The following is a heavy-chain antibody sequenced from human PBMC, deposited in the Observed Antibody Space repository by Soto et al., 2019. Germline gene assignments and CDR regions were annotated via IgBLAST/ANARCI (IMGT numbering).Heavy chain of an antibody. CDR3: AKGSGWWVYDAFDI. CDR1: GFTFSSYS. D-gene: IGHD6-19*01. Sequence: AGGSLILSCAASGFTFSSYSMSWVRQAPGKGLEWVSAISGSGGSTYYADSVKGRFTISRDNSKNTLYLQMNSLRAEDTAVYYCAKGSGWWVYDAFDIWGQGTMVTVSS. J-gene: IGHJ3*02. V-gene: IGHV3-23*01. CDR2: ISGSGGST.